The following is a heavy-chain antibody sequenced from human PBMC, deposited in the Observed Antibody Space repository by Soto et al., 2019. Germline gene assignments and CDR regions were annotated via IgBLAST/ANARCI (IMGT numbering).Heavy chain of an antibody. CDR2: LSRSGNRI. J-gene: IGHJ3*02. V-gene: IGHV3-11*01. CDR3: ASSSGWYEADAFDM. Sequence: QVQLVESGGGLVQPGGSLRLSCAASGFRFGDYEMRWIRQAAGKGPEWVSFLSRSGNRIYYADSVKGRFSISRDNAENSLYLQMESLRVEDTATYFCASSSGWYEADAFDMLGQVTMVTVSA. D-gene: IGHD6-19*01. CDR1: GFRFGDYE.